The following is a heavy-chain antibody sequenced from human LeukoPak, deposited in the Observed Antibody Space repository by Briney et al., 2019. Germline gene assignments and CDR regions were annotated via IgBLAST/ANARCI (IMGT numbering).Heavy chain of an antibody. V-gene: IGHV1-46*01. J-gene: IGHJ5*02. CDR3: AAIVGATRWFDP. Sequence: ASVKVSCKASGYTFTSYYMHWVRQAPGQGLEWTGIINPSGGSTSYAQKFQGRVTMTRDTSTSTVYMELSSLRSEDTAVYYCAAIVGATRWFDPRGQGTLVTVSS. D-gene: IGHD1-26*01. CDR2: INPSGGST. CDR1: GYTFTSYY.